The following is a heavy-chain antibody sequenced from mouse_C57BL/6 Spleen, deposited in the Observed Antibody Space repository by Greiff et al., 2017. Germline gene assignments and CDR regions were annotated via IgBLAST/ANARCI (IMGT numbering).Heavy chain of an antibody. CDR1: GYTFTSYW. CDR2: IYPGSGST. D-gene: IGHD1-1*01. CDR3: ASHYGSSNWYFDV. V-gene: IGHV1-55*01. J-gene: IGHJ1*03. Sequence: QVQLQQPGAELVKPGASVKMSCKASGYTFTSYWITWVKQRPGQGLEWIGDIYPGSGSTNYNEKFKSKATLTVDTSSSTAFMQLSSLTSEDSAVYYCASHYGSSNWYFDVWGTGTTVTVSS.